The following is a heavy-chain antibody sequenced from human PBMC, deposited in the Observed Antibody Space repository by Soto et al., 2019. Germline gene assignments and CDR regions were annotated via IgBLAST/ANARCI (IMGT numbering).Heavy chain of an antibody. CDR2: IYHRGST. CDR1: GGSISSSNW. J-gene: IGHJ5*02. Sequence: QVQLQESGPGLVKPSGTLSLTCAVSGGSISSSNWWGWVRQPPGKGLEWIGEIYHRGSTNYNPSLKSRVTISVDKSKIQFSLRLSSVTAADTAVYYCASKGSGYQRGWFDPWGQGTLVTVSS. D-gene: IGHD3-22*01. V-gene: IGHV4-4*02. CDR3: ASKGSGYQRGWFDP.